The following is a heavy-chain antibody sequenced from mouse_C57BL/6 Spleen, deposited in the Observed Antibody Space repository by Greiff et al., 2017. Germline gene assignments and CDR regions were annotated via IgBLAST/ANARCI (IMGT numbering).Heavy chain of an antibody. J-gene: IGHJ4*01. D-gene: IGHD4-1*01. CDR2: IDPENGDT. Sequence: EVQLQQSGAELVRPGASVKLSCTASGFNIKVDYMHWVKQRPEQGLEWIGWIDPENGDTEYASKFQGKATRTADTSSNTAYLQLSSLASEDTAVYYCTTGDLTHMDYWGQGTSVTVSS. V-gene: IGHV14-4*01. CDR1: GFNIKVDY. CDR3: TTGDLTHMDY.